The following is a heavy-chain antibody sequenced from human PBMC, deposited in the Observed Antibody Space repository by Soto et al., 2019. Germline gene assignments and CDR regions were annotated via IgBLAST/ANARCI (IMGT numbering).Heavy chain of an antibody. Sequence: SETLSLTCAVYGGSFSGYYWSWIRQPPGKGLEWIGEINHSGSTNYNPSLKSRVTISVDTSKNQFSLKLSSVTAADTAVYYCASKTPGYYFDYWGQGTLVTVSS. CDR3: ASKTPGYYFDY. CDR1: GGSFSGYY. D-gene: IGHD2-15*01. V-gene: IGHV4-34*01. CDR2: INHSGST. J-gene: IGHJ4*02.